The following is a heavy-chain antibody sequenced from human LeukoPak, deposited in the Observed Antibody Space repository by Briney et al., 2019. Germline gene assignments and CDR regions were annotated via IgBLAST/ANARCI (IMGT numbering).Heavy chain of an antibody. D-gene: IGHD3-22*01. Sequence: ASVKVSCKASGYTFTSYYMHWVRQAPGQGLEWMGIINPSGGSTSYAQKFQGRVTMTTDTSTSTAYMELRSLRSDDTAVYYCARSSYYYDSSGYLRRYYFDYWGQGTLVTVSS. CDR2: INPSGGST. V-gene: IGHV1-46*01. J-gene: IGHJ4*02. CDR1: GYTFTSYY. CDR3: ARSSYYYDSSGYLRRYYFDY.